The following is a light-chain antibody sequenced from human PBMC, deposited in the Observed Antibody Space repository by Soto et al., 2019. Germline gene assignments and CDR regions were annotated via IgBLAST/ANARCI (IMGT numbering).Light chain of an antibody. J-gene: IGKJ4*01. CDR2: GAA. CDR3: QQYSDSVLT. CDR1: QPLTSNY. V-gene: IGKV3-20*01. Sequence: EIVLTQSPATLSLSPGERATLSCRASQPLTSNYLAWYQQKPGQAPRLLIHGAASRATGIPDRFSGSGSGTDFTLTISRLEPEEFAVYYCQQYSDSVLTFGGGTKVEIK.